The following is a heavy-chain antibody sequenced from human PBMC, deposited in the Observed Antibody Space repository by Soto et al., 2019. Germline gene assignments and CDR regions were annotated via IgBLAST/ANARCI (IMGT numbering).Heavy chain of an antibody. CDR3: ARRYGGAFDI. CDR2: IYYSGST. CDR1: GGSINSYY. V-gene: IGHV4-59*12. J-gene: IGHJ3*02. D-gene: IGHD3-10*01. Sequence: QVQLQESGPGLVKPSETLSLTCTVSGGSINSYYWSWIRQPPGQGLEWIGYIYYSGSTNYNPSLKSRVTISVDTSKNQISLTLSSVTAADTAVDYCARRYGGAFDIWGQGTMVTVSS.